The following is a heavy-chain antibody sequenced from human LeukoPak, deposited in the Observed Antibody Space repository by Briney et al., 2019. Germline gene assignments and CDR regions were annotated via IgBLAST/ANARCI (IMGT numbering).Heavy chain of an antibody. Sequence: GGSLRLSCAASGFTFSSYWMHWVRQAPGKGLVWVSRINSDGSSTSYADSVRGRFTVSRDNSKNTLYLQMNSLRDEDTAVYYCAKEPYDYDSSGSPFDYWGQGSLVTVSS. CDR1: GFTFSSYW. CDR3: AKEPYDYDSSGSPFDY. D-gene: IGHD3-22*01. CDR2: INSDGSST. V-gene: IGHV3-74*01. J-gene: IGHJ4*02.